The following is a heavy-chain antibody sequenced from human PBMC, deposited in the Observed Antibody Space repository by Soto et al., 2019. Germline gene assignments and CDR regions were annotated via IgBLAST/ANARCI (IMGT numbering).Heavy chain of an antibody. CDR1: GFTFSSYA. J-gene: IGHJ4*02. Sequence: ESGGGVVQPGRSLRLSCAASGFTFSSYAMHWARQAPGKGLEWVAVILYDGSDKYYADSVKGRFTISRDYSKSTLYLQMNSLRAEDTAVYYCARAAYYYDSSGYYHLDYWGQGTLVTVSS. CDR3: ARAAYYYDSSGYYHLDY. D-gene: IGHD3-22*01. CDR2: ILYDGSDK. V-gene: IGHV3-30-3*01.